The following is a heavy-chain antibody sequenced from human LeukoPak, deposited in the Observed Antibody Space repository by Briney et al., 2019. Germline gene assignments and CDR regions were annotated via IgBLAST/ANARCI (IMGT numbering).Heavy chain of an antibody. Sequence: KASETLSLTCTVSGGGLSYYWGWIRQPPGKGLEWIGTIFYSGNTYYNSSLKSRVTMSIDTSKKQFSLNLTSVTAADTALYYCARGSSGWHGRAFDVWGQGTMGPVSS. CDR1: GGGLSYY. D-gene: IGHD6-19*01. CDR3: ARGSSGWHGRAFDV. CDR2: IFYSGNT. J-gene: IGHJ3*01. V-gene: IGHV4-39*07.